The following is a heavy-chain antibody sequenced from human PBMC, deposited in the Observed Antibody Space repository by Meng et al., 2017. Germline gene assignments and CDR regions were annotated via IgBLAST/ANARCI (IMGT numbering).Heavy chain of an antibody. D-gene: IGHD2-8*01. CDR2: ISSSSSYI. J-gene: IGHJ6*02. CDR1: GFTFSSYS. Sequence: GGSLRLSCAASGFTFSSYSMNWVRQAPGKGLEWVSSISSSSSYIYYADSVKGRFTISRDNAKNSLYLQMNSLRAEDTAVYYCARDMDCTNGVCYEGDYYYYGMDVWGQGTTVTGSS. CDR3: ARDMDCTNGVCYEGDYYYYGMDV. V-gene: IGHV3-21*01.